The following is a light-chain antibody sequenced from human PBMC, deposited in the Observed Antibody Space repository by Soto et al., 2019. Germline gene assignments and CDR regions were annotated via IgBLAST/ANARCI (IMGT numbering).Light chain of an antibody. CDR2: KAS. CDR1: QTISSW. J-gene: IGKJ1*01. Sequence: EIQITQYPSTLSGSVGDGVNITFRASQTISSWLAWYQRKPGKAPKLLIYKASTLKSGVPSRFSGSGSGKEFTLIISGLQTDDSATYYCQQYTNTDNPWMFGQGTKVDIK. CDR3: QQYTNTDNPWM. V-gene: IGKV1-5*03.